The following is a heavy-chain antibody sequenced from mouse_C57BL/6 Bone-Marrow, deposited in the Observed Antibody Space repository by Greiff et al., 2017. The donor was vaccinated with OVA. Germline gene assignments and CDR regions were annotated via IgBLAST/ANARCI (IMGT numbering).Heavy chain of an antibody. D-gene: IGHD2-3*01. Sequence: QVQLQQPGAELVKPGASVKLSCKASGYTFTSYWMHWVKQRPGQGLEWIGMIHPNSGSTNYNEKFKSKATLTVDKSSSTAYMQLSSLTSEDSAVYYCARQIYDGYDLFAYWGQGTLVTVSA. V-gene: IGHV1-64*01. CDR3: ARQIYDGYDLFAY. CDR2: IHPNSGST. CDR1: GYTFTSYW. J-gene: IGHJ3*01.